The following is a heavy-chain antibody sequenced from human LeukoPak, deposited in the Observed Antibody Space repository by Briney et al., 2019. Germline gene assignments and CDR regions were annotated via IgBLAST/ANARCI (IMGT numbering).Heavy chain of an antibody. Sequence: GGSLRLSCAASGFILSTYSMVWLRQAPGKGVEGVSSISSSCSYRYYADSAQGRFTISRDNAKNSLCLHMNSLRAEDTAVYYCARVREAAAFDSWSQGTLVTVSS. J-gene: IGHJ4*02. CDR3: ARVREAAAFDS. V-gene: IGHV3-21*06. D-gene: IGHD2-2*01. CDR2: ISSSCSYR. CDR1: GFILSTYS.